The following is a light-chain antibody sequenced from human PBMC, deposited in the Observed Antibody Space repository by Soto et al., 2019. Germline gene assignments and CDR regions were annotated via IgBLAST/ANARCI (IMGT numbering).Light chain of an antibody. CDR2: RDD. CDR1: NSNIGNNY. J-gene: IGLJ3*02. V-gene: IGLV1-47*01. CDR3: AAWDDSLSGPV. Sequence: QSVLTQPPSASASPGQRVTISCSGTNSNIGNNYVYWYRQLPGTAPKLLIYRDDQRPSGVPDRFSGYKSGTSASLAISGLRSEDEADYYCAAWDDSLSGPVFGGGTKVTVL.